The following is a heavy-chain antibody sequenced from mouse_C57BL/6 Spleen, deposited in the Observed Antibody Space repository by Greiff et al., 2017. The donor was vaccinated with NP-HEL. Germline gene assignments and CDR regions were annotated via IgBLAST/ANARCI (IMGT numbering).Heavy chain of an antibody. CDR1: GFTFSSYT. V-gene: IGHV5-9*01. CDR2: ISGGGGNT. Sequence: EVKLMESGGGLVKPGGSLKLSCAASGFTFSSYTMSWVRQTPEKRLEWVATISGGGGNTYYPDSVKGRFTISRDNAKNTLYLQMSSLRSEDTALYYCARGGGQLRLRNYAMDYWGQGTSVTVSS. J-gene: IGHJ4*01. CDR3: ARGGGQLRLRNYAMDY. D-gene: IGHD3-2*02.